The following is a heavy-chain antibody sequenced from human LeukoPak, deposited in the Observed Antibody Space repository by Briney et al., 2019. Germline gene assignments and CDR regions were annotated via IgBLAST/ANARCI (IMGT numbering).Heavy chain of an antibody. CDR2: INHSGST. CDR3: AGGRGQLWLKVFDY. J-gene: IGHJ4*02. D-gene: IGHD5-18*01. Sequence: PSETLSLTCAVYGGSFSGYYWSWIRQPPGKGLEWIGEINHSGSTNYNPSLKSRVTISVDTSKNQFSLKLSSVTAADTAVYYCAGGRGQLWLKVFDYWGQGTLVTVSS. V-gene: IGHV4-34*01. CDR1: GGSFSGYY.